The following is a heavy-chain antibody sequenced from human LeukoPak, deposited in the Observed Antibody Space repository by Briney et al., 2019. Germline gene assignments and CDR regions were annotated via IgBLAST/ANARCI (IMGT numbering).Heavy chain of an antibody. CDR3: AGRRGGYVVGEYDY. Sequence: PSETLSLTCSVSGASITNFYWNWIRQPPGKGLEWIGSIYTSGGTNSNHSLGSRFSMSVDTSRSQFSLKLSSVTAADTAVYYCAGRRGGYVVGEYDYWGQGILVTVSS. CDR2: IYTSGGT. CDR1: GASITNFY. V-gene: IGHV4-4*09. D-gene: IGHD3-16*01. J-gene: IGHJ4*02.